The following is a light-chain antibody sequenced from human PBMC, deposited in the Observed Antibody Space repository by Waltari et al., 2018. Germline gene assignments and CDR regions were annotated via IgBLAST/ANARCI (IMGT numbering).Light chain of an antibody. CDR1: SGVVGSYHF. J-gene: IGLJ3*02. CDR2: EGS. Sequence: QSALPQPASVSGSLGPSITISCPRTSGVVGSYHFFSWYQQHPGKAPKLFIYEGSKRPSGVSNRFSGSKSGNTASLRISGLQAEDEADYYCCSYAGSSTPRLFGGGTRLTVL. V-gene: IGLV2-23*01. CDR3: CSYAGSSTPRL.